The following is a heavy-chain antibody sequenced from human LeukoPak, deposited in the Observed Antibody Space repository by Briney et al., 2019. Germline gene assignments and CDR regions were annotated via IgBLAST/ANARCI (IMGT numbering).Heavy chain of an antibody. V-gene: IGHV3-23*01. Sequence: GGSLRLSCAASGFTFSSYAMSWVRQAPGKGLEWVSAISGSGGSTYYADSVKGRFTISRDNSKNTLYLQRNSLRAEDTAVYYCAKDSSGYYSGLNYWGRGTLVTVSS. D-gene: IGHD3-22*01. J-gene: IGHJ4*02. CDR1: GFTFSSYA. CDR2: ISGSGGST. CDR3: AKDSSGYYSGLNY.